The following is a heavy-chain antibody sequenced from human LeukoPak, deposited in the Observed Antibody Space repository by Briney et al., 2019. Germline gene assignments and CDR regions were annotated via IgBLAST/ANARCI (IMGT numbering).Heavy chain of an antibody. J-gene: IGHJ1*01. CDR3: AKKVVVGATSPYSDFQD. V-gene: IGHV3-30-3*02. CDR1: GFTFSDYA. CDR2: ISYDGNND. D-gene: IGHD1-26*01. Sequence: PGKSLRLSCAASGFTFSDYAIHWVRQAPGKGLEWVAVISYDGNNDYYADSVKGRFTISRDNSRNTLYLQMNSLRAEDTALYYCAKKVVVGATSPYSDFQDWGQGTLVTVSS.